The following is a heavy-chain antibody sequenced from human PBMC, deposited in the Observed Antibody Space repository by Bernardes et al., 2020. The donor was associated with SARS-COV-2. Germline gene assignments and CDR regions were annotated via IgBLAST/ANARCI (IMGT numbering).Heavy chain of an antibody. V-gene: IGHV3-7*03. Sequence: GGSLRLSCATSGFTFSSYWMTWVRQAPGRGLEWVANIDQDGYEKYYVDSVKGRFTVSRGNAKNSLYLQMNNLRADDTAVYYCARERRNDGYFDYWGQGTLVTVSS. CDR1: GFTFSSYW. CDR3: ARERRNDGYFDY. J-gene: IGHJ4*02. CDR2: IDQDGYEK. D-gene: IGHD1-1*01.